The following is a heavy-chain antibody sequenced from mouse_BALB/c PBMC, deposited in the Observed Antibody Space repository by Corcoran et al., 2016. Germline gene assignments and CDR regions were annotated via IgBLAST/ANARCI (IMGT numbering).Heavy chain of an antibody. CDR3: ARNRRDEYYFDY. CDR1: GYTFTNYY. J-gene: IGHJ2*01. CDR2: IYPRDGNT. D-gene: IGHD2-14*01. V-gene: IGHV1S12*01. Sequence: QVQLQQSGPELVKPGASVKISCKASGYTFTNYYIHWVKQRPGQGLEWIGCIYPRDGNTNYIENFKGKATLTADTSSSAAYMQLSSLTSEDSAVYFCARNRRDEYYFDYWGQGTTLTVSS.